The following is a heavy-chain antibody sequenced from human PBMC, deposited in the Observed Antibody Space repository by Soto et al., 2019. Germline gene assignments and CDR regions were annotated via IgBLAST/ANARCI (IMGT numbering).Heavy chain of an antibody. CDR2: ISTSGTST. D-gene: IGHD3-22*01. J-gene: IGHJ6*02. V-gene: IGHV3-23*01. CDR1: GFTFSNYA. CDR3: AIAPRYPDSSYNYNAVDD. Sequence: GGSLRLSCAASGFTFSNYAMSWVRQAPGKGLEWVSAISTSGTSTYYADSVKGRFTISRDNSKNTLYLQMNSLRAEDTGLYFYAIAPRYPDSSYNYNAVDDWGQGTKVTVSS.